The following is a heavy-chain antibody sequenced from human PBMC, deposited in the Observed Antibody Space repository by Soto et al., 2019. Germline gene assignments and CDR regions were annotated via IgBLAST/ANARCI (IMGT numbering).Heavy chain of an antibody. J-gene: IGHJ4*02. CDR2: INAGNGNT. V-gene: IGHV1-3*01. CDR3: ARDLGVGAASDY. D-gene: IGHD1-26*01. CDR1: GYTFTSYA. Sequence: QVQLVQPGAEVKKPGASVKVSCKASGYTFTSYAMHWVRQAPGQRLEWMGWINAGNGNTKYSQKFQGRVTITRDTSASTAYMELSSLGSEDTAVYYCARDLGVGAASDYWGQGTLVTVSS.